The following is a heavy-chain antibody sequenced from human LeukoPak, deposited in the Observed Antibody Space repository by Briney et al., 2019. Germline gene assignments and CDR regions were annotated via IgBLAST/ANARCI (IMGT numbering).Heavy chain of an antibody. D-gene: IGHD2-2*01. CDR1: GFTFDDYA. CDR3: AKLEVVPAATRSHDAFDI. J-gene: IGHJ3*02. V-gene: IGHV3-43D*03. Sequence: GGSLRLSCAASGFTFDDYAMHWVRQAPGKGLEWVSLISWDGGSTYYADSVKGRFTISRDNSKNSLYLQMNSLRAEDTALYYCAKLEVVPAATRSHDAFDIWGQGTMVTVS. CDR2: ISWDGGST.